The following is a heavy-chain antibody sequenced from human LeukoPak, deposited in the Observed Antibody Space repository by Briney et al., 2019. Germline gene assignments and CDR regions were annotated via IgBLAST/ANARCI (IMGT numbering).Heavy chain of an antibody. CDR2: ISTTGST. CDR3: ASHQYGSGSYYHDY. J-gene: IGHJ4*02. V-gene: IGHV4-61*02. D-gene: IGHD3-10*01. CDR1: GGSINNPNYY. Sequence: PSQTLSLTCTVSGGSINNPNYYWSWIRQPAGKGLVWIGRISTTGSTSYGPSLKSRVIISIDTSKNQFSLRLSSATAADTAVYYCASHQYGSGSYYHDYWGQGALVTVSS.